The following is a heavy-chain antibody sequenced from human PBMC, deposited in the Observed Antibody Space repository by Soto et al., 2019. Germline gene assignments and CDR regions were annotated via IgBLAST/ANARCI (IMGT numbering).Heavy chain of an antibody. D-gene: IGHD3-10*01. CDR3: AKDISGSGSYRSYYYYGMDV. J-gene: IGHJ6*02. CDR2: ISWDGGST. Sequence: HPGGSLRLSCAASGFTFDDYTMHWVRQAPGKGLEWVSLISWDGGSTYYADSVKGRFTISRDNSKNSLYLQMNSLRIEDTALYYCAKDISGSGSYRSYYYYGMDVWGQGTMVTVSS. V-gene: IGHV3-43*01. CDR1: GFTFDDYT.